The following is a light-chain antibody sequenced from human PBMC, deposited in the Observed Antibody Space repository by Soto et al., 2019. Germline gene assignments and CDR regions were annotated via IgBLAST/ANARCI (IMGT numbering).Light chain of an antibody. CDR1: QSVASSY. V-gene: IGKV3-20*01. CDR3: QPYRSSPRT. Sequence: EIVLTQSPGTLSLFPGERATFSCRASQSVASSYLAWYQQKFGQAPRLLIYGASNRAAGIPDRFSGSGSGTDFTLTVSRLEPEDSAVYFCQPYRSSPRTFGQGTKVDI. J-gene: IGKJ1*01. CDR2: GAS.